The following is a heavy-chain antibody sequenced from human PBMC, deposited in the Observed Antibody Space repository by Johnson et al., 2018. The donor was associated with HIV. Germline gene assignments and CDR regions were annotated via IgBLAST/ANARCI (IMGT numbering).Heavy chain of an antibody. CDR3: ARDCGGDCSSAFDI. D-gene: IGHD2-21*01. V-gene: IGHV3-9*01. CDR1: GFTFDDYA. CDR2: ISWNSGSI. Sequence: VQLVESGGGLVQPGRSLRLSCAASGFTFDDYAMHWVRQAPGKGLEWVSGISWNSGSIGYADSVKGRFTISRDNAKNSLYLQMNSLRAEDTAVYYCARDCGGDCSSAFDIWGQGTMVTVSS. J-gene: IGHJ3*02.